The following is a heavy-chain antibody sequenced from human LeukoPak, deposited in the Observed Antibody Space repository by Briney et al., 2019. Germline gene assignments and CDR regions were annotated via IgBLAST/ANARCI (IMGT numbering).Heavy chain of an antibody. Sequence: GGSLRLSCAASGFTFSTYWMSWVRQASGKGLEWVGRIRSKANSYATAYAASVKGRFTISRDDSKNTAYLQMNSLKTEDTAVYYCTRLYCSSTSCYQQDYYYYYMDVWGKGTTVTVSS. CDR1: GFTFSTYW. J-gene: IGHJ6*03. D-gene: IGHD2-2*01. CDR3: TRLYCSSTSCYQQDYYYYYMDV. CDR2: IRSKANSYAT. V-gene: IGHV3-73*01.